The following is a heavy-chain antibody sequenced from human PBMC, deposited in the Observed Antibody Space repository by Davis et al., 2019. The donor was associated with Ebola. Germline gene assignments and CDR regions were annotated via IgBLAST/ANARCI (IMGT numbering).Heavy chain of an antibody. Sequence: GESLKISCVVSGFTLRNSAMVWVRQAPGKGLEWVASVSFDGSNKFYADSVIGRFTISRDDPKDTLYLQMSSLRIDDTAVYYCATQGGYSNGGHFDFWSRGTLVTVSS. CDR2: VSFDGSNK. CDR3: ATQGGYSNGGHFDF. J-gene: IGHJ4*02. CDR1: GFTLRNSA. V-gene: IGHV3-30*04. D-gene: IGHD4-11*01.